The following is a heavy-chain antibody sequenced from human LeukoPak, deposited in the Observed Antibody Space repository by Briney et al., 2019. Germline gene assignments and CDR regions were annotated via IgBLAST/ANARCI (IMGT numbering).Heavy chain of an antibody. Sequence: SETLSLTCAVYGESFSGYYWSWIRQPPGKGLEWIGEINHSGSTNYNPSLKSRVTISVDTSKNQFSLKLSSVTAADTAVYYCARGVQDIVLWVPRPKSYYMGVWGKGTTVTVSS. CDR2: INHSGST. D-gene: IGHD2-8*02. J-gene: IGHJ6*03. CDR3: ARGVQDIVLWVPRPKSYYMGV. V-gene: IGHV4-34*01. CDR1: GESFSGYY.